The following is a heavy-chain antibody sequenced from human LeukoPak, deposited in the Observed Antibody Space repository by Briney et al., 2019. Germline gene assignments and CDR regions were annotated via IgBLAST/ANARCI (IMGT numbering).Heavy chain of an antibody. V-gene: IGHV3-20*04. J-gene: IGHJ4*02. Sequence: GGSLRLSCTASGFAFDEHCMSWVRQVPGKGLEWVSGINWSGGSTGYADPLRGRFTISRDNAKNSLYLQMDSLRAEDTALYYCARAPITSPFYFDYWGQGTLVTVSS. CDR3: ARAPITSPFYFDY. D-gene: IGHD2-2*01. CDR2: INWSGGST. CDR1: GFAFDEHC.